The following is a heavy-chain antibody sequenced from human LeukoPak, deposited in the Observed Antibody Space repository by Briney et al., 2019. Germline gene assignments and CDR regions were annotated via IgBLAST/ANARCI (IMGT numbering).Heavy chain of an antibody. J-gene: IGHJ4*02. CDR2: IYHSGST. D-gene: IGHD2/OR15-2a*01. CDR3: ARGGSYYLNLDY. CDR1: GGSISSGDYY. V-gene: IGHV4-30-4*01. Sequence: SQTLSLTCTVSGGSISSGDYYWSWIRQPPGKGLEWIGYIYHSGSTYYNPSLKSRLTISVDTSKNQFSLKLSSVTAADTAVYYCARGGSYYLNLDYWGQGTLVTVSS.